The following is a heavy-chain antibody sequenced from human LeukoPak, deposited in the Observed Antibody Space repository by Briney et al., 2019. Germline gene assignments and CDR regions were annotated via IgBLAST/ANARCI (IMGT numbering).Heavy chain of an antibody. CDR2: INHSGST. Sequence: SETLSLTCTVSGGSISSSSYYWGWIRQPPGKGLEWIGEINHSGSTNYNPSLKSRVTISVDTSKDQFSLKLSSVTAADTAVYYCARGTRFLEWLPLYHEGYNWFDPWGQGTLVTVSS. CDR1: GGSISSSSYY. J-gene: IGHJ5*02. CDR3: ARGTRFLEWLPLYHEGYNWFDP. D-gene: IGHD3-3*01. V-gene: IGHV4-39*07.